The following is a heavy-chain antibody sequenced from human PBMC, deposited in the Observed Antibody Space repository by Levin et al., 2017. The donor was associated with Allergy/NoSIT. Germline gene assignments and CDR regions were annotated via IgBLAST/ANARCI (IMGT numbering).Heavy chain of an antibody. Sequence: ASVKVSCKASGYTFTSYYMHWVRQAPGQGLEWMGIINPSGGSTSYAQKFQGRVTMTRDTSTSTVYMELSSLRSEDTAVYYCATTRYYDFWSGYQGAFDYWAREPWSPSPQ. CDR1: GYTFTSYY. D-gene: IGHD3-3*01. J-gene: IGHJ4*02. CDR2: INPSGGST. V-gene: IGHV1-46*01. CDR3: ATTRYYDFWSGYQGAFDY.